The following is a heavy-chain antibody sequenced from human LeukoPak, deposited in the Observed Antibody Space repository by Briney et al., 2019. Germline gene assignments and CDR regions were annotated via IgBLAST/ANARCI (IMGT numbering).Heavy chain of an antibody. Sequence: PGGSLRLSCAASGFTFSSYSMNWVRQAPGKGLEWVAVISYDGSNKYYADSVKGRFTISRDNSKNTLYLQMNSLRAEDTAVYYCAKKNSGSYSDFDYWGQGTLVTVSS. CDR1: GFTFSSYS. J-gene: IGHJ4*02. CDR3: AKKNSGSYSDFDY. CDR2: ISYDGSNK. D-gene: IGHD1-26*01. V-gene: IGHV3-30*18.